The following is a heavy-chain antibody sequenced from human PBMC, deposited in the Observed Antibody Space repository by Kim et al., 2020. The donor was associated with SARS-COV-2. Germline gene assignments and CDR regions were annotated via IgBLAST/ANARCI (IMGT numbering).Heavy chain of an antibody. Sequence: TAYAASGKGRFTNSRDESKNTAYLQMNSLKTEDTAVYYCTEEGSGWSFDYWGQGTLVTVSS. D-gene: IGHD6-19*01. J-gene: IGHJ4*02. V-gene: IGHV3-73*01. CDR3: TEEGSGWSFDY. CDR2: T.